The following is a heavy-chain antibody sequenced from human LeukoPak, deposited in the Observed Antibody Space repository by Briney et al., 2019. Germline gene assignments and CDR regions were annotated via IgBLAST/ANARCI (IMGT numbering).Heavy chain of an antibody. J-gene: IGHJ4*02. CDR1: GGSISSYY. V-gene: IGHV4-59*08. Sequence: SETQSLTCTVSGGSISSYYWHWIRQPPGKRLEWIGYISYSGSTDYNPSLKSRVTISVDTSKNQFSLKLSSVTAADTAVYYCARGPYYYGSGRRWGPTKGTDFDYWGQGTLVTVSS. CDR3: ARGPYYYGSGRRWGPTKGTDFDY. D-gene: IGHD3-10*01. CDR2: ISYSGST.